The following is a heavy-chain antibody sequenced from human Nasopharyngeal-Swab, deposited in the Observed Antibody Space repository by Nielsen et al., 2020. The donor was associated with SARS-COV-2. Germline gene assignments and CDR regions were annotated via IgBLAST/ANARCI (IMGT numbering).Heavy chain of an antibody. CDR2: IVPALGLP. Sequence: SVKVSCKGSGHTFVGYGITWVRQAPGQGLEWMGGIVPALGLPNYAQKFRGRVTISADRSTTTSYLELSSLRSEDTAIYYCAREGEYGAYDAPDYWGQGTLVTVSS. J-gene: IGHJ4*02. CDR1: GHTFVGYG. V-gene: IGHV1-69*10. D-gene: IGHD5-12*01. CDR3: AREGEYGAYDAPDY.